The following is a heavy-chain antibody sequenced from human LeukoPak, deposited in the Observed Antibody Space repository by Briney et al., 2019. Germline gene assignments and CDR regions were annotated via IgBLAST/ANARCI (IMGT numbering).Heavy chain of an antibody. CDR1: GFTFGDYA. CDR2: IRSKAYGGTS. V-gene: IGHV3-49*04. Sequence: GRSLRLSCRGSGFTFGDYALSWVRQAPGKGLECVGFIRSKAYGGTSEYAASVKGRVTISRDDSKSIAYLQMNSLKTEDTGVYYCSSYSPSIAVAVPLRWGQGILVTVSS. J-gene: IGHJ4*02. D-gene: IGHD6-19*01. CDR3: SSYSPSIAVAVPLR.